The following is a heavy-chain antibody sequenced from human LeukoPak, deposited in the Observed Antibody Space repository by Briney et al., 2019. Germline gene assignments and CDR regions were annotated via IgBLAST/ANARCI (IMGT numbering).Heavy chain of an antibody. Sequence: GASVKVSCKASGYTFTGFYMHWVRQAPGQGLEWVGWINPHSGGTNYAQKFQGRVSMTRDTSISTAYIELSRLKSDDTAVYYCATERGIVGASVGFDYWGQGTLVTVSS. CDR3: ATERGIVGASVGFDY. CDR2: INPHSGGT. D-gene: IGHD1-26*01. V-gene: IGHV1-2*02. CDR1: GYTFTGFY. J-gene: IGHJ4*02.